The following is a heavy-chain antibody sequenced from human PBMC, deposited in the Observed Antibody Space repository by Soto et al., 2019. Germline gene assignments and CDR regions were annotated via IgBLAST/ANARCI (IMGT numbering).Heavy chain of an antibody. CDR2: ISSGGSPI. CDR1: GFTFSDYY. D-gene: IGHD2-15*01. V-gene: IGHV3-11*01. CDR3: ARDPRYCRGCSCYSAGEDHYYYYMDG. J-gene: IGHJ6*03. Sequence: QVQLVESGGGLVKPGGSLRLSCAASGFTFSDYYMSWIRQAPGKGLEWVSYISSGGSPIYYTDSVKGRFTISRDNAENSLYLQMNSLRAEDTAVYYCARDPRYCRGCSCYSAGEDHYYYYMDGWGKGTTVTVSS.